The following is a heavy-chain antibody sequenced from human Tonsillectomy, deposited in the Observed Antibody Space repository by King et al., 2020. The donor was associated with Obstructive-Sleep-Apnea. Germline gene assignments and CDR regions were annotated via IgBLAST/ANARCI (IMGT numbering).Heavy chain of an antibody. V-gene: IGHV4-39*07. CDR3: AGDGGVYCSGDSCYSFDY. D-gene: IGHD2-15*01. CDR2: IFYSGST. Sequence: QLQESGPGLVKPSETLSLTCTVSGVFISSSAYYWTWIRQPPGKGLGWIGNIFYSGSTYYNPSLKSRVTISVDTSKNQFSLRLTSVTAADAAVYYCAGDGGVYCSGDSCYSFDYWGQGTLVTVSS. CDR1: GVFISSSAYY. J-gene: IGHJ4*02.